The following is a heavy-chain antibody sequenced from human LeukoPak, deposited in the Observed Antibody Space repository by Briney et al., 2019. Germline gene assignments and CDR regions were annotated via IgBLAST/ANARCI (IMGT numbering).Heavy chain of an antibody. V-gene: IGHV4-59*01. CDR1: GGSISSYY. J-gene: IGHJ4*02. D-gene: IGHD4-17*01. CDR2: IYYSGST. Sequence: SETLSLTCTVSGGSISSYYWSWIRQPPGKGLEWIGYIYYSGSTNYNPSLKSRVTISVDTSKNQFSLKLSSVTAADTAVYYCARGHYGDFFDYWGQGTLVTVSS. CDR3: ARGHYGDFFDY.